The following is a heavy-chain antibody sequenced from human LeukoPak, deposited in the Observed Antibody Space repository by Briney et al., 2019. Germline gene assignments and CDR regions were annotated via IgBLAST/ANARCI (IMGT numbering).Heavy chain of an antibody. CDR3: ARLVAGTALDYDY. CDR2: IYYSGST. V-gene: IGHV4-59*01. D-gene: IGHD6-19*01. J-gene: IGHJ4*02. Sequence: SETLSLTCTVSGGSISSYYWSWIRQPPGKGLEWIGYIYYSGSTNYNPSLKSRVTISVDTSKNQFSLKLSSVTAADTAVYYCARLVAGTALDYDYWAREPWSPPPQ. CDR1: GGSISSYY.